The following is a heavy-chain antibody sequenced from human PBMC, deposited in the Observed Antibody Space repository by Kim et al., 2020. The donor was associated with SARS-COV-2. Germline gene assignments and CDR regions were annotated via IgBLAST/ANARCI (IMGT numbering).Heavy chain of an antibody. J-gene: IGHJ3*02. D-gene: IGHD1-26*01. CDR2: ISYDGSTT. CDR3: ARAGADSGSYYNAFDI. CDR1: GFTFSSYA. Sequence: GGSLRLSCAASGFTFSSYAMHWVRQAPGKGLVWVAVISYDGSTTYYVDSVKGRFTISRDNSRNTLSLQMNGLRAEDTAVYYCARAGADSGSYYNAFDIWGQGTTVTVSS. V-gene: IGHV3-30*04.